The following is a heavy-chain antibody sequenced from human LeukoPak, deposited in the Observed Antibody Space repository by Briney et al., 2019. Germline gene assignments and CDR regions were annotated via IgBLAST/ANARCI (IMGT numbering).Heavy chain of an antibody. CDR2: IIPIFGTA. D-gene: IGHD2-2*01. CDR1: GGTFSSYA. V-gene: IGHV1-69*13. Sequence: GASVKVSCKASGGTFSSYAISWVRQAPGQGLEWMGGIIPIFGTANYAQKFQGRVTITADESTSTAYMELSSLRSEDTAVYYCARISGYCSSTSCSHRTNDDAFDIWGQGTMVTVSS. J-gene: IGHJ3*02. CDR3: ARISGYCSSTSCSHRTNDDAFDI.